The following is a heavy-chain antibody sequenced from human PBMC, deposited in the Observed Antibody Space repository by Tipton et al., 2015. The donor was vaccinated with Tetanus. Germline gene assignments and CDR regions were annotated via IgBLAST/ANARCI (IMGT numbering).Heavy chain of an antibody. D-gene: IGHD2-2*02. V-gene: IGHV4-61*01. CDR3: ASYNIPYYFDY. CDR2: IDYSGST. Sequence: LVKPTQTLSLTCTVSGDSVRSGSYYWSWIRQPPGKELEWIGYIDYSGSTNYNPSLKSRLIISADTSKNQFSLRLSSVTAVDTAVYYCASYNIPYYFDYWGRGTLVTVSS. J-gene: IGHJ4*02. CDR1: GDSVRSGSYY.